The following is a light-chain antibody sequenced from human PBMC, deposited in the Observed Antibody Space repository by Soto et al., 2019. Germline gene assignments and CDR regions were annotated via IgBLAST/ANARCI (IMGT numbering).Light chain of an antibody. J-gene: IGKJ1*01. Sequence: ESVLTQSPGTLSLSPGERATLSCRASQSVSSNSLAWYQQKPGQAPRLLIYGASSRATGTPDRFSGSGSGTDVTLTISRLEPEDFAVDYCQQFVVSPPSWTFGQGTKLEI. CDR3: QQFVVSPPSWT. V-gene: IGKV3-20*01. CDR1: QSVSSNS. CDR2: GAS.